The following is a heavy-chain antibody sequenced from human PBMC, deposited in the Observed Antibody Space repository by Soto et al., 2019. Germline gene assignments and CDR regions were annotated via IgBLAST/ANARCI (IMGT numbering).Heavy chain of an antibody. CDR1: GGSISSYY. V-gene: IGHV4-59*01. CDR3: ARGGNSGSYYFYFDY. Sequence: PSETLSLTCTVSGGSISSYYWSWIRQPPGKGLEWIGYIYYSGSTNYNPSLKSRVTIPVDTSKNQFSLKLSSVTAADTAVYYCARGGNSGSYYFYFDYWGQGTLVTV. CDR2: IYYSGST. D-gene: IGHD1-26*01. J-gene: IGHJ4*02.